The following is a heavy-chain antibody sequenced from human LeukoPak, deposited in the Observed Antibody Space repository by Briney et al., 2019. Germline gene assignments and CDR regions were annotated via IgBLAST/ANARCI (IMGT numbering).Heavy chain of an antibody. J-gene: IGHJ6*03. CDR3: AKSGGAWDYYYYMDV. CDR2: INTDGNST. CDR1: GFTFSSYW. Sequence: KAGGSLRLSCAASGFTFSSYWMHWVRQVPGKGLVWVSRINTDGNSTTYADSVKGRFTVSRDNAKNTLYLQMNSLRAEDTAVYYCAKSGGAWDYYYYMDVWGKGTTVTVSS. V-gene: IGHV3-74*01. D-gene: IGHD3-10*01.